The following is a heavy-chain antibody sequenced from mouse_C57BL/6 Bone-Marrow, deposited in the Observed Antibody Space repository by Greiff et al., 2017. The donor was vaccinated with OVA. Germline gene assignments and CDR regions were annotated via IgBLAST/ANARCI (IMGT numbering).Heavy chain of an antibody. CDR3: ARRDYYGSSWDD. CDR1: GYTFTDYY. J-gene: IGHJ2*01. V-gene: IGHV1-77*01. Sequence: VKLMESGAELVKPGASVKISCKASGYTFTDYYINWVKQRPGQGLEWIGKIGPGSGSTYYNEQFKGKATLTADKSSSKAYMQLSSRTSEDSAVYVCARRDYYGSSWDDWGQGTTLTVSS. CDR2: IGPGSGST. D-gene: IGHD1-1*01.